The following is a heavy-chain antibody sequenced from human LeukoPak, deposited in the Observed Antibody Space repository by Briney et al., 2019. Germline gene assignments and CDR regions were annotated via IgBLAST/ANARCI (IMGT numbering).Heavy chain of an antibody. CDR2: IYYSGSS. CDR3: ARDPGDYGAY. V-gene: IGHV4-31*03. Sequence: PSQTLSLTCTVSGGSISSGGYYWSWIRQHPGKGLEWIGYIYYSGSSYYNPSLKSRLTISVDTSKNQFSLKLSSVTAADTAVYYCARDPGDYGAYWGQGTLVTVSS. J-gene: IGHJ4*02. CDR1: GGSISSGGYY. D-gene: IGHD4-17*01.